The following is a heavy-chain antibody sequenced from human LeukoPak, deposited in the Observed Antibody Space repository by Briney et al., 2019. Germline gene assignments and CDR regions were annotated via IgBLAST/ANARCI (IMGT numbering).Heavy chain of an antibody. J-gene: IGHJ4*02. CDR2: ISPYNGNT. Sequence: GASVKVSCKASSYTFNTYGITWVRQAPGQGLEWMGWISPYNGNTNYAQKFQGRVTLTTDTSTSTAYMELRSLRSDDTAVYYCARGPHERSGYPDDWGQRTLVTVSS. CDR3: ARGPHERSGYPDD. D-gene: IGHD3-22*01. CDR1: SYTFNTYG. V-gene: IGHV1-18*01.